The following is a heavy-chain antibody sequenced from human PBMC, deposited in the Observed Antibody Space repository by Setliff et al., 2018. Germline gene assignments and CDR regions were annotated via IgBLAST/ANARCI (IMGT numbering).Heavy chain of an antibody. Sequence: SETLSLTCAVYGDSFSDYYWSWIRQPPGKGLEWIEEINHRGSTNYSPSLRSRVTMSVDTSKKQLSLRLSTVTAADTAVYYCARDQWVRSPPLYFSYGMDVWGLGTTVTVSS. J-gene: IGHJ6*02. D-gene: IGHD5-12*01. CDR3: ARDQWVRSPPLYFSYGMDV. CDR1: GDSFSDYY. V-gene: IGHV4-34*01. CDR2: INHRGST.